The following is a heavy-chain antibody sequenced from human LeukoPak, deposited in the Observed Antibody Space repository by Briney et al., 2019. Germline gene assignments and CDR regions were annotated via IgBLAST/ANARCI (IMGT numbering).Heavy chain of an antibody. D-gene: IGHD1-14*01. CDR3: ARISDHNWYFDL. Sequence: ASVRVSCKASGYPFTTYDINWVRKATGQGLEWMGWMNPSSGYTGYSQKFQGRVTMTRNTSITTAYMELSSLRFEDTAVYYCARISDHNWYFDLWGRGTLVTVSS. CDR2: MNPSSGYT. CDR1: GYPFTTYD. V-gene: IGHV1-8*01. J-gene: IGHJ2*01.